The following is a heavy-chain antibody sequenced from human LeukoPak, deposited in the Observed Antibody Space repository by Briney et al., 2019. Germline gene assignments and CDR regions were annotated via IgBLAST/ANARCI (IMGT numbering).Heavy chain of an antibody. CDR2: ISGSGGST. Sequence: GGSLRLSCAASGFTFSSYAMSWVRQAPGKGLEWVSSISGSGGSTYYADSVKGRFTISRDNSKNTLYLQVNSLRAEDTAVYFCAKKIAAPASAVDYWGQGGLVAVSS. D-gene: IGHD6-6*01. J-gene: IGHJ4*02. V-gene: IGHV3-23*01. CDR3: AKKIAAPASAVDY. CDR1: GFTFSSYA.